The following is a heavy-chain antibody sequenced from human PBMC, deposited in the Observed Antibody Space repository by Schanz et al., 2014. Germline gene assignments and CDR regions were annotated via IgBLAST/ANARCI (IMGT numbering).Heavy chain of an antibody. D-gene: IGHD6-19*01. CDR2: IRYDGRNK. CDR3: ARESCSATSSDCRY. V-gene: IGHV3-33*01. Sequence: QAQLVESGGGVVQPGRSLRLSCAASGFTFISYDIHWVRQAPGKGLEWVAVIRYDGRNKNFVESVKGRFTISRDNSNNTVYLQMNALRAEDTAVYYCARESCSATSSDCRYWGQGTLVTVSS. J-gene: IGHJ4*02. CDR1: GFTFISYD.